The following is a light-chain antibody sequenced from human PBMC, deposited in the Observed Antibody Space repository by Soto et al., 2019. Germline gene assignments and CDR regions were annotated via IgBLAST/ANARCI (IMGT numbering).Light chain of an antibody. V-gene: IGLV2-14*03. CDR3: SSHTTSSTRV. J-gene: IGLJ1*01. Sequence: QAALTQPASVSGAPGQSIAISCTGTSSDVGGYNYVSWYQQHPGKAPKLMIYDVSNRPSGVSDRFSGSKSGNTASLTISGLQAEDEADYYCSSHTTSSTRVFGTGTTVPV. CDR2: DVS. CDR1: SSDVGGYNY.